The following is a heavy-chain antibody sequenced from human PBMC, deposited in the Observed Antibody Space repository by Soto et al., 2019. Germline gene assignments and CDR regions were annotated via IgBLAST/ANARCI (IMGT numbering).Heavy chain of an antibody. D-gene: IGHD6-13*01. CDR2: ISSGSSYI. CDR3: ARGGGSSPYYFDY. CDR1: GFTFSSYS. Sequence: GGSMRLSCAASGFTFSSYSMNWVRQAPGKGLEWVSSISSGSSYIYYADSVKGRFTISRDNAKNSLHLQMNSLRAEDTAVYYCARGGGSSPYYFDYWGQGTLVTVSS. J-gene: IGHJ4*02. V-gene: IGHV3-21*01.